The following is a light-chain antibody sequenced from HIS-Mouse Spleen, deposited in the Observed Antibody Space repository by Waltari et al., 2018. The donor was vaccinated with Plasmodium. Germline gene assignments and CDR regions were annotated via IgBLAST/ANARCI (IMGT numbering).Light chain of an antibody. Sequence: DIQMTQSPSSLSASVGDRVTITCRASQSIRSYLNWYQQKPGKAPKLLIYAASSLQSGVQSRLSGSGSGTDFTLTISSLQPEDFATYNCKQSYSTWTFGQGTKVEIK. V-gene: IGKV1-39*01. J-gene: IGKJ1*01. CDR3: KQSYSTWT. CDR2: AAS. CDR1: QSIRSY.